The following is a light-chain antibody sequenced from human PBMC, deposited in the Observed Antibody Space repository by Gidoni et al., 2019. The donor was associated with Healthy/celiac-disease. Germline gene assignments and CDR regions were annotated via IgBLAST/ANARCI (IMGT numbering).Light chain of an antibody. V-gene: IGLV2-14*01. CDR3: SSYTSSSTQV. J-gene: IGLJ2*01. CDR1: SSDVGGYNY. Sequence: QSALTQPASVSGSPAQSITISCTGTSSDVGGYNYVSLYQQHPGNAPKLMIYEVSNQPAGVSNRFSGSTSGNTASLTISGVQAEDEDYYYCSSYTSSSTQVFGGGTKLTVL. CDR2: EVS.